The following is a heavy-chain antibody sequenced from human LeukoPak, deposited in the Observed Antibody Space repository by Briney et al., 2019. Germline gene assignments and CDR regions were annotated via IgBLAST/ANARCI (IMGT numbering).Heavy chain of an antibody. CDR1: GGSISSGSYY. D-gene: IGHD4-17*01. CDR2: IYTSGST. CDR3: ARTVPSQDAFDI. Sequence: SQTLSLTCTVSGGSISSGSYYWSWIRQPAGKGLEWIGRIYTSGSTNYNPSLKSRVTISVDTSKNQFSLKLSSVTAADTAVYYCARTVPSQDAFDIWGQGTMVTVSS. V-gene: IGHV4-61*02. J-gene: IGHJ3*02.